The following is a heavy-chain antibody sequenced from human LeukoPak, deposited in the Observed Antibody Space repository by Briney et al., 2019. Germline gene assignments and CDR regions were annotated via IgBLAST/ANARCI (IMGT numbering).Heavy chain of an antibody. J-gene: IGHJ4*02. D-gene: IGHD3-10*01. CDR3: ARQNLAYYYGSGSLAFDY. CDR1: GGSISSYY. V-gene: IGHV4-59*08. Sequence: SETLSLTCTVSGGSISSYYWSWIRQPPGKGLEWIGYIYYSGSTNYNPSLKSRVTVSVDTSKNQFSLKLSSVTAADTAVYYCARQNLAYYYGSGSLAFDYWGQGTLVTVSS. CDR2: IYYSGST.